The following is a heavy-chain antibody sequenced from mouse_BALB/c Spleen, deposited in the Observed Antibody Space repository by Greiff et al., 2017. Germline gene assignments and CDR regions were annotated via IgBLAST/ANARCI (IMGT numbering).Heavy chain of an antibody. CDR3: ARDRELRRAIDY. CDR1: GFTFSSYA. CDR2: ISSGGSYT. J-gene: IGHJ2*01. Sequence: EVQLMESGGGLVKPGGSLKLSCAASGFTFSSYAMSWVRQSPEKRLEWVAEISSGGSYTYYPDTVTGRFTIARDNAKNTLYLEMSSLRSEDTAMYYYARDRELRRAIDYWGQGTTLTVSS. V-gene: IGHV5-9-4*01. D-gene: IGHD2-4*01.